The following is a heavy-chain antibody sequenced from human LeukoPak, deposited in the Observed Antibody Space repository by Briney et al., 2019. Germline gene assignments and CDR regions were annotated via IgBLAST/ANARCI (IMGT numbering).Heavy chain of an antibody. D-gene: IGHD1-14*01. CDR1: GGTFSNYA. Sequence: SVKVSCKASGGTFSNYAINWVRQAPGQGLEWMGGITPLFGTAKYAQKFQGRVTIIADESTSTAYMELSSLRSEDTAVYYCARDSSEIRSLIVHWGQGTLVTVSS. CDR3: ARDSSEIRSLIVH. J-gene: IGHJ1*01. CDR2: ITPLFGTA. V-gene: IGHV1-69*13.